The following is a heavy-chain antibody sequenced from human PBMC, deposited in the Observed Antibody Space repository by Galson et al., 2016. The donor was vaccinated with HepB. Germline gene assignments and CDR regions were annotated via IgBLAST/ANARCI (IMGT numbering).Heavy chain of an antibody. CDR3: AREPGYCTGPACYGSEDNYYGMDV. V-gene: IGHV1-18*01. J-gene: IGHJ6*02. Sequence: SVKVSCKASGYTFTDFAISWVRQAPGQGLEWMGWISTYNGNTNFEQKFQGRVTMTTDTSTRTAYMEVRSLRSDDTAVYYFAREPGYCTGPACYGSEDNYYGMDVGGQGTTVTVSS. CDR2: ISTYNGNT. CDR1: GYTFTDFA. D-gene: IGHD2-8*02.